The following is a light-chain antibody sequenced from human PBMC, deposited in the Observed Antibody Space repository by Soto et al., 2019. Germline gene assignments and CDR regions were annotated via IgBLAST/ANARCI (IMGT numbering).Light chain of an antibody. CDR1: TGPVTSDEY. V-gene: IGLV7-46*01. CDR3: LLSYERAVV. Sequence: QAVVTQEPSLTVSPGGTVTLTCGSSTGPVTSDEYPYWFQQRPGQAPRTLIYEAAIRHSWTPARFSGSLLGGKAALTLSGAQPEDEADYYCLLSYERAVVFGGGTKLTVL. CDR2: EAA. J-gene: IGLJ2*01.